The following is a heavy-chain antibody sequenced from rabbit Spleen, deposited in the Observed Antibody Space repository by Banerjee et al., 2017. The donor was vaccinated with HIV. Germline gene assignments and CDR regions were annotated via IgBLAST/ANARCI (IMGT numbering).Heavy chain of an antibody. CDR3: ARNYVNVFDP. CDR1: GFDFSSYY. V-gene: IGHV1S40*01. Sequence: QELKESGGGLVQPGGSLKLSCKASGFDFSSYYMSWVRQAPGKGLEWIACIDTSDGDTDYANWPKGRFTISKASSTTVTLQMTSLTAADTATYFCARNYVNVFDPWGQGTLVTVS. CDR2: IDTSDGDT. D-gene: IGHD1-1*01. J-gene: IGHJ2*01.